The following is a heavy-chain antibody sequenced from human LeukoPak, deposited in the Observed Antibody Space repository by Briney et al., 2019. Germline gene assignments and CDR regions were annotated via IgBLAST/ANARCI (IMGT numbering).Heavy chain of an antibody. V-gene: IGHV4-61*02. D-gene: IGHD6-13*01. CDR3: AKDWGSTWYRGFFDS. CDR2: IYTSGST. J-gene: IGHJ4*02. Sequence: SETLSLTCNVSGCSISSGSYYWSWIRQPAGKGLEWIGRIYTSGSTNYNPSLKSRVTISYTSKNQFSLKLNSVTAADTAVYFCAKDWGSTWYRGFFDSWGQGSLVTVSS. CDR1: GCSISSGSYY.